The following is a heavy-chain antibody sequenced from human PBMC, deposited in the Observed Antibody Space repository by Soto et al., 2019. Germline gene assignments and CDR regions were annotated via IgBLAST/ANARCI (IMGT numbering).Heavy chain of an antibody. CDR3: ARGTMHYDFWSGYQYYYYYGMDV. CDR2: IHHSGST. CDR1: GYSISSGYY. Sequence: SETLSLTCAVSGYSISSGYYWGWIRQPPGKGLEWIGSIHHSGSTYYNPSLKSRVTISVDTSKNQFSLKLSSVTAADTAVYYCARGTMHYDFWSGYQYYYYYGMDVWGQGTTVTVSS. D-gene: IGHD3-3*01. V-gene: IGHV4-38-2*01. J-gene: IGHJ6*02.